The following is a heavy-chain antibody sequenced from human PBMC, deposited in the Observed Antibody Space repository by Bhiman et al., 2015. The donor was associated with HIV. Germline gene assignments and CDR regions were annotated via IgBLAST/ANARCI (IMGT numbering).Heavy chain of an antibody. D-gene: IGHD6-13*01. CDR1: GFTFSTYA. CDR3: ARVRVKRVSSSSWYGGAFDI. CDR2: ISYDGSNK. Sequence: QVQLVESGGGVVQPGQSLRLSCAASGFTFSTYAMHWVRQAPGKGLEWVAVISYDGSNKYHAGSVKGRFTISRDNSKNTLFLQMNSLRAEDTAVYYCARVRVKRVSSSSWYGGAFDIWGQGTMV. J-gene: IGHJ3*02. V-gene: IGHV3-30-3*01.